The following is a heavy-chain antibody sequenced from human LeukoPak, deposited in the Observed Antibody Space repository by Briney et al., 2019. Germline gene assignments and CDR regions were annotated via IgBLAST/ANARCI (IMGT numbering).Heavy chain of an antibody. J-gene: IGHJ1*01. V-gene: IGHV3-43*02. CDR2: ISGDGGST. Sequence: GGSLRLSCAASGFTFDNYAIHWVRHAPGKGLEWVSLISGDGGSTYYADSMKGRFTISRDNSKNSLYLQMNSLRTEDTALNYCARDSQEFFQDWGQGTLVTVSS. CDR1: GFTFDNYA. CDR3: ARDSQEFFQD.